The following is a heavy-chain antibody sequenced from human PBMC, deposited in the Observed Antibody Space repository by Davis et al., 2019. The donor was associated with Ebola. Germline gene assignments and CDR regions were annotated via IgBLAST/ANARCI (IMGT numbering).Heavy chain of an antibody. V-gene: IGHV4-59*11. CDR1: GGSISSHY. Sequence: PSETLSLTCTVSGGSISSHYWSWIRQPPGKGLEWIGYNYYSGSTNYNPSLKSRVTISVDTSKNQFSLKLSSVTAADTAVYYCARGCSSTSCRNYYYYGMDVWGQGTTVTVSS. CDR2: NYYSGST. D-gene: IGHD2-2*01. CDR3: ARGCSSTSCRNYYYYGMDV. J-gene: IGHJ6*02.